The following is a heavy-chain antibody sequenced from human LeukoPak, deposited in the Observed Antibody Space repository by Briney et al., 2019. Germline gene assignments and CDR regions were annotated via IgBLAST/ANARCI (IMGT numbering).Heavy chain of an antibody. CDR2: IYYSGST. J-gene: IGHJ5*02. CDR1: GGSISSSSSY. D-gene: IGHD1-26*01. Sequence: PSETLSLTCSVSGGSISSSSSYWGWIRQPPGKGLEWIGSIYYSGSTYYNPSLKSRVTISVDTSKNQFSLKLSSVTAADTAVYYCARHSQWELERNWFDPWGQGTLVTVSS. V-gene: IGHV4-39*01. CDR3: ARHSQWELERNWFDP.